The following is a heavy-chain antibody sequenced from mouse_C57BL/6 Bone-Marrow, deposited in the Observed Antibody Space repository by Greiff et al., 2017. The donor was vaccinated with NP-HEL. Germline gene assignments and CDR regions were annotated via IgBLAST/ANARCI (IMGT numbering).Heavy chain of an antibody. CDR1: GFSLSTFGMG. J-gene: IGHJ4*01. D-gene: IGHD1-1*01. V-gene: IGHV8-8*01. CDR2: IWWDDDK. Sequence: QVTLKESGPGILQPSQTLSLTCSFSGFSLSTFGMGVGWIRQPSGKGLEWLAHIWWDDDKYYNPALKSRLTISNDTSKNQVVLKSANVDTAETATYYCARKFITTVVPLDYAMDYWGQGTSVTVSS. CDR3: ARKFITTVVPLDYAMDY.